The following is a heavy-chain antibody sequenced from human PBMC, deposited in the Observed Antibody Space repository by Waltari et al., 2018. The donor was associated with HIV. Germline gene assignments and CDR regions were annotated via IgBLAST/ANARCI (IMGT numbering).Heavy chain of an antibody. CDR1: GGSFSGFS. CDR2: INHSGTT. J-gene: IGHJ3*02. V-gene: IGHV4-34*01. CDR3: ARLRRKVVEDAFDI. D-gene: IGHD3-22*01. Sequence: QVQLQQSGAGLLTPSETLSLICAVSGGSFSGFSCNWIRQPPGKGLEWIGEINHSGTTNYNPSLKSRVTISIDTSKNQFSLKLTSVTAADTAVYYCARLRRKVVEDAFDIWGQGTMVTVSS.